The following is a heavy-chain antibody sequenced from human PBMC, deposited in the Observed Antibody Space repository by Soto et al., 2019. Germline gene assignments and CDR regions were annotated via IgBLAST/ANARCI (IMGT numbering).Heavy chain of an antibody. CDR2: ISSSGSTI. V-gene: IGHV3-11*01. J-gene: IGHJ4*02. Sequence: GGSLILSCAASGFTFSDYYMSWIRPAPGKGLEWVSYISSSGSTIYYADSVKGRFTISRDNAKNSLYLQMNSLRAEDTAVYYCARSGKGYCSSTSCRRYFDYWGQGTLVTVSS. CDR1: GFTFSDYY. CDR3: ARSGKGYCSSTSCRRYFDY. D-gene: IGHD2-2*01.